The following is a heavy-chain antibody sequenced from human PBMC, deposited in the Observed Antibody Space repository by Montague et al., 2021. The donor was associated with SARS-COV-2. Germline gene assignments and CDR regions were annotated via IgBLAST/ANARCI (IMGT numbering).Heavy chain of an antibody. V-gene: IGHV4-34*01. D-gene: IGHD5-18*01. CDR3: ARGGGYSYGALDY. CDR1: GGPFSGYY. Sequence: SXTLSLTCVVYGGPFSGYYWSWIRQPPGKGLEWIGEINHSGSTNYNPSLKSRVTISVDTSKKQFSLRLNSVTAADTAVYYCARGGGYSYGALDYWGQGTLVTVSS. J-gene: IGHJ4*02. CDR2: INHSGST.